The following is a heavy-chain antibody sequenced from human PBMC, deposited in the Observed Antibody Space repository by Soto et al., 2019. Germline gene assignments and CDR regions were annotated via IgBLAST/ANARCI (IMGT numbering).Heavy chain of an antibody. D-gene: IGHD6-13*01. CDR1: GGSISSYY. V-gene: IGHV4-59*01. Sequence: PSETLSLTCTVSGGSISSYYWSWIRQPPGKGLEWIGYIYYSGSTNYNPSLKSRVTISVDTSKNQFSLKLSSVTAADTAVYSCASSNIAAAGFYYYGMDVWGRGTTVTVSS. J-gene: IGHJ6*02. CDR3: ASSNIAAAGFYYYGMDV. CDR2: IYYSGST.